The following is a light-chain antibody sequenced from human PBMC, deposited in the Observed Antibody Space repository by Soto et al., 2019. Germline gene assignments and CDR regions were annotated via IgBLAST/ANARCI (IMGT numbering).Light chain of an antibody. CDR3: SSYTSSSTNYV. J-gene: IGLJ1*01. Sequence: QSALTQPASVSGSPGQSITISCAGTSSDVGGYNLVSWYQQHPGKAPKLMIYDVRDRPSGVSNRFSGSKSGNTASLTISGLQAEDEADYYCSSYTSSSTNYVFGTGTKVTVL. CDR1: SSDVGGYNL. CDR2: DVR. V-gene: IGLV2-14*01.